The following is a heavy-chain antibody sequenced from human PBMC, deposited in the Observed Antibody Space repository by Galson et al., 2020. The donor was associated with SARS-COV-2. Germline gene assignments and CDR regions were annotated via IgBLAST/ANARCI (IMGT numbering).Heavy chain of an antibody. D-gene: IGHD1-26*01. Sequence: GVSLRLSFLASGFTFINFLMTWVRQVPGMGLEWLASIKLDVIEKHYVDTVKARFTISRDNAKNSLYLPMNSLRADDTAVYFCARGYSGNLWGQGTLVTVSS. CDR2: IKLDVIEK. V-gene: IGHV3-7*03. CDR3: ARGYSGNL. CDR1: GFTFINFL. J-gene: IGHJ4*02.